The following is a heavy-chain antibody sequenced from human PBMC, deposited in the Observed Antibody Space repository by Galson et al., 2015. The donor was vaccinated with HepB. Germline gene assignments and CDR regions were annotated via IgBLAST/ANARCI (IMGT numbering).Heavy chain of an antibody. CDR2: INPNSGGT. CDR1: GYTFTGYF. J-gene: IGHJ4*02. D-gene: IGHD6-19*01. CDR3: AKEDGQWLVIDY. V-gene: IGHV1-2*02. Sequence: SVKVSCKASGYTFTGYFIHWVRQAPGQGLEWMGWINPNSGGTHYAQRFQGRVTMTKDTSIYTAYLELSSLRSEDTAVYYCAKEDGQWLVIDYWGQGTLVTVSS.